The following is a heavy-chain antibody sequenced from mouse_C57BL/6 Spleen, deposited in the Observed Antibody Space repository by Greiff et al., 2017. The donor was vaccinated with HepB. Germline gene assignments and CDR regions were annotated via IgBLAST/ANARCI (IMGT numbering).Heavy chain of an antibody. CDR3: AKPGDYDWYFDV. D-gene: IGHD2-4*01. J-gene: IGHJ1*03. Sequence: QVQLKESGPGLVAPSQSLSITCTVSGFSLTSYGVSWVRQPPGKGLEWLGVIWGYGSTNYHSALISRLGISKDNSKSQAFLRLNSLQTDDTATYCCAKPGDYDWYFDVWGTGTTVTVSS. CDR1: GFSLTSYG. V-gene: IGHV2-3*01. CDR2: IWGYGST.